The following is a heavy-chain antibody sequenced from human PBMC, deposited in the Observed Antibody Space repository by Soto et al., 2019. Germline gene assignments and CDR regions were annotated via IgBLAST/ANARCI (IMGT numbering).Heavy chain of an antibody. CDR1: GGTFSSYA. CDR2: IIPIFGTA. CDR3: ARSLADYVWGSYRSDAFDI. V-gene: IGHV1-69*13. J-gene: IGHJ3*02. Sequence: GASVKVSCKASGGTFSSYAISWVRQAPGQGLEWMGGIIPIFGTANYAQKFQGRVTITADESTSTAYMELSSLRSEDTAVYYCARSLADYVWGSYRSDAFDIWGQGTMVTV. D-gene: IGHD3-16*02.